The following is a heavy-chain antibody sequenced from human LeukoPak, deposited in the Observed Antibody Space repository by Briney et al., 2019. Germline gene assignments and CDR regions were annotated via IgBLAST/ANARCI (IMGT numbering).Heavy chain of an antibody. Sequence: GGSLRLSCAASGFTFSSYSMNWVRQAPGKGLEWVSSISSSSSYIYYADSVKGRFTISRDNAKNSLYLQMNSLRAEDTAVYYCARVDGSGNDWFDPWGQGTLVTVSS. CDR3: ARVDGSGNDWFDP. D-gene: IGHD3-10*01. CDR1: GFTFSSYS. V-gene: IGHV3-21*01. CDR2: ISSSSSYI. J-gene: IGHJ5*02.